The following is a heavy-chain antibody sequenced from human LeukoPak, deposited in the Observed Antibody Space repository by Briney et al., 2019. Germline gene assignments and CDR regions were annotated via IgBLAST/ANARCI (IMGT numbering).Heavy chain of an antibody. D-gene: IGHD5-18*01. CDR3: AKLARQAMVTALEG. CDR1: GFTFSSYG. Sequence: PGGSLRLSCAASGFTFSSYGMHWVRQAPGKGLEWVAFIRYDGSNKYYADSVKGRFTISRDNSKNTLYLQMNSLRAEDTAVYYCAKLARQAMVTALEGWGQGTLVTVSS. CDR2: IRYDGSNK. V-gene: IGHV3-30*02. J-gene: IGHJ4*02.